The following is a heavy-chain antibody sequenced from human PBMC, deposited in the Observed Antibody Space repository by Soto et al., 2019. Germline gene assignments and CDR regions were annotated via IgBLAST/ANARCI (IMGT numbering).Heavy chain of an antibody. J-gene: IGHJ4*02. V-gene: IGHV2-26*01. D-gene: IGHD4-17*01. CDR2: IFSNDEK. CDR3: ARILGYGGNPPLYYFDY. Sequence: VSGPTLVNPTETLTLTCTVSGFSLSNARMGVSWIRQPPGKALEWLAHIFSNDEKSYSTSLKSRLTISKDTSKSQVVLTMTNMDPVDTATYYCARILGYGGNPPLYYFDYWGQGTLVTVYS. CDR1: GFSLSNARMG.